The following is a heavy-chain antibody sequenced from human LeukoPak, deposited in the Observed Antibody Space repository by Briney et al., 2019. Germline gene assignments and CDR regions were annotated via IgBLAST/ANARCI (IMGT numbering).Heavy chain of an antibody. CDR2: IYTSGST. Sequence: SETLSLTCTVSGGSISSYYWSWIRQPAGKGLEWIGRIYTSGSTNYNPSLKSRVTMPVDTSKNQFSLKLSSVTAADTAVYYCARGGRYRSSWYWFDPWGQGTRVTVFS. CDR3: ARGGRYRSSWYWFDP. CDR1: GGSISSYY. V-gene: IGHV4-4*07. D-gene: IGHD6-13*01. J-gene: IGHJ5*02.